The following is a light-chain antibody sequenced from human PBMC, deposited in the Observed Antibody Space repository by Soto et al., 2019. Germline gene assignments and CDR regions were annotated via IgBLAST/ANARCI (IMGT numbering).Light chain of an antibody. Sequence: EVVLTQSPGTLSLSPGERATLSCRASQSVSSGTYLAWYQQKPGQAPTLLIYGASTRAAGIPDRFSGSGSGTDFTLKITRLEPEDFAVYYCQQYGDSPLTFGGGTRVE. CDR3: QQYGDSPLT. V-gene: IGKV3-20*01. J-gene: IGKJ4*01. CDR2: GAS. CDR1: QSVSSGTY.